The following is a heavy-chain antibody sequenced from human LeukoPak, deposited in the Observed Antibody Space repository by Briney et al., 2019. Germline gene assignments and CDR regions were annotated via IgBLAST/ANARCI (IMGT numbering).Heavy chain of an antibody. CDR3: ARRLLYYYYMDV. V-gene: IGHV4-30-4*08. CDR1: GGSISSYY. CDR2: IYYSGST. J-gene: IGHJ6*03. Sequence: PSETLSLTCTVSGGSISSYYWSWIRQPPGKGLEWIGYIYYSGSTYYNPSLKSRVTISVDTSKNQFSLKLSSVTAADTAVYYCARRLLYYYYMDVWGKGTTVTVSS. D-gene: IGHD2/OR15-2a*01.